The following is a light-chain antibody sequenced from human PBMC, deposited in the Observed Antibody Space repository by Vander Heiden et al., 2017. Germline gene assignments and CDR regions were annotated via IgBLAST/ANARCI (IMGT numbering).Light chain of an antibody. CDR1: QSVLNSPNNNNY. J-gene: IGKJ4*01. CDR2: WAS. Sequence: DIVMTQPPASLAVSLGEAATITCKSSQSVLNSPNNNNYLAWYQQKPGQPPKLLIYWASTRESGVPDRFSGSGSGTDFTLTISSLQAEDVAVYYCQQYYSTPRTFGQGTKVEIK. CDR3: QQYYSTPRT. V-gene: IGKV4-1*01.